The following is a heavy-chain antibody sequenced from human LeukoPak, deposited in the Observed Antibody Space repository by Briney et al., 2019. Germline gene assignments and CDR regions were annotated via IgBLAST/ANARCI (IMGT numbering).Heavy chain of an antibody. J-gene: IGHJ4*02. Sequence: SETLSLTCTVSGGSISSSSYYWGWVRQPPGKGLEWIGEIYHSGSTNYNPSLKSRVTISVDKSKNQFSLKLSSVTAADTAVYYCAREQAYSSGWLDYWGQGTLVTVSS. CDR3: AREQAYSSGWLDY. CDR2: IYHSGST. D-gene: IGHD6-19*01. V-gene: IGHV4-39*07. CDR1: GGSISSSSYY.